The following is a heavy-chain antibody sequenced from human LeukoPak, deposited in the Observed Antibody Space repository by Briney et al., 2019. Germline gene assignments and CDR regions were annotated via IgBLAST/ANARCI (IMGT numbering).Heavy chain of an antibody. D-gene: IGHD3-16*01. CDR2: IDHSGGT. CDR1: GRSFSGYY. J-gene: IGHJ4*02. Sequence: SETLSLTCGVSGRSFSGYYWSWIRQPPGKGLEWIGEIDHSGGTFYNPSLKSRVTISVDTSKNQFSLTLNSVTAADTAIYYCASGESGLRLGHWGQGTLVTVSS. CDR3: ASGESGLRLGH. V-gene: IGHV4-34*01.